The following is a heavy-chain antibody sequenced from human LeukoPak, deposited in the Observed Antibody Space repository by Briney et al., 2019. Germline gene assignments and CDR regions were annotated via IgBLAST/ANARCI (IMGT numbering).Heavy chain of an antibody. J-gene: IGHJ6*02. V-gene: IGHV5-10-1*01. CDR3: ARHTGTGSRYGMDV. CDR1: GFIFSDYW. CDR2: IDPSDSYT. Sequence: GESLKISCQGSGFIFSDYWISWVRQMPGKGLEWMGRIDPSDSYTNYSPSFQGHVTISADKSISTAYLQWSSLKASDTAMYYCARHTGTGSRYGMDVWGQGTTVTVS. D-gene: IGHD1-1*01.